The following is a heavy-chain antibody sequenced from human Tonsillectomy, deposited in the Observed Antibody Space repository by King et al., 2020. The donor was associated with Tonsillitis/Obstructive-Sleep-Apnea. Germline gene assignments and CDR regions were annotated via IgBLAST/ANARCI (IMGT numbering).Heavy chain of an antibody. CDR1: GFSVSNARMG. CDR2: IFSNDGK. D-gene: IGHD4-23*01. Sequence: TLKESGPVLVKPTETLTLTCSVSGFSVSNARMGVSWIRQPPGKALEWLAHIFSNDGKSYRTSLKSRLTISKDTSKSQVVLTMTNMDPVDTATYYCARLPAGGDAFDIWGQGTMVTVSS. J-gene: IGHJ3*02. CDR3: ARLPAGGDAFDI. V-gene: IGHV2-26*01.